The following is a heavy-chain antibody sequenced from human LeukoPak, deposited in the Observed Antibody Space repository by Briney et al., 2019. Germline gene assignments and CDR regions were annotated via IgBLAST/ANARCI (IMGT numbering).Heavy chain of an antibody. CDR3: ARVYYDSSGFVDAFDI. D-gene: IGHD3-22*01. J-gene: IGHJ3*02. CDR1: GGSFSGYY. V-gene: IGHV4-59*10. Sequence: PSETLSLTCAVYGGSFSGYYWSWIRQPAGKGLEWIGRIYTSGSTNYNPSLKSRVTMSVDTSKNQFSLKLSSVTAADTAVYYCARVYYDSSGFVDAFDIWGQGTMVTVSS. CDR2: IYTSGST.